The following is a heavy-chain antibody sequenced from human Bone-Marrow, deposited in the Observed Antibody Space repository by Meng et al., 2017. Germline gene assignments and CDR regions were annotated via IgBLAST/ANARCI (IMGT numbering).Heavy chain of an antibody. CDR3: ARAHDYGGNFDY. Sequence: LRLSCTVSGGSISSGSYYWSWIRQPAGKGLEWIGRIYTSGSTNYNPSLKSRVTISVDTSKNQFSLKLSSVTAADTAVYYCARAHDYGGNFDYWGQGTLVTVSS. D-gene: IGHD4-23*01. CDR1: GGSISSGSYY. V-gene: IGHV4-61*02. CDR2: IYTSGST. J-gene: IGHJ4*02.